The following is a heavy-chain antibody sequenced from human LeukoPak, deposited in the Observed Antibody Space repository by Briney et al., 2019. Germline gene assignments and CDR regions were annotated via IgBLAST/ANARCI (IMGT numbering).Heavy chain of an antibody. CDR1: GFPFSLYW. Sequence: GGSLRLSCAVSGFPFSLYWMPWVRQAPGKGGEWVANIKVDGSEKYYVEAVKGRFTISRDNAKDSLYLQMNGLRAEDTAIYYCARAQWTAFDYYYYMDVWGKGTTVTVSS. CDR3: ARAQWTAFDYYYYMDV. D-gene: IGHD3/OR15-3a*01. J-gene: IGHJ6*03. V-gene: IGHV3-7*01. CDR2: IKVDGSEK.